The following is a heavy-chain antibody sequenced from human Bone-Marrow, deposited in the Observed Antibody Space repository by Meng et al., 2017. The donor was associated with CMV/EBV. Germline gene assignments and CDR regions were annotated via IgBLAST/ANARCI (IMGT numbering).Heavy chain of an antibody. V-gene: IGHV3-21*01. CDR3: GREPMGAAYY. CDR1: GFTFSSYS. Sequence: GESLKISCAASGFTFSSYSMNWVRQAPGKGLEWVSSISSSSSYIYYADSVEGRFTISRDNAKNTVYLQMNSLRAEDTGVYYCGREPMGAAYYWGQGTLVTVSS. D-gene: IGHD2-15*01. J-gene: IGHJ4*01. CDR2: ISSSSSYI.